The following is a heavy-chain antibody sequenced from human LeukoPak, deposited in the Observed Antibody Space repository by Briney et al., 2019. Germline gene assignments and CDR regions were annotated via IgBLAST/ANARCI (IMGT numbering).Heavy chain of an antibody. V-gene: IGHV3-21*01. CDR3: AKGSKEVLFTRDHYMDV. CDR1: GFIFSSYS. Sequence: GGSLRLSCAASGFIFSSYSMSWVRQAPGKGLEWVSFMSSSSSYIYYADSVKGRFTISRDNAKNSLYLQMNSLRPEDTAVYYCAKGSKEVLFTRDHYMDVWGKGTTVTISS. CDR2: MSSSSSYI. D-gene: IGHD3-3*01. J-gene: IGHJ6*03.